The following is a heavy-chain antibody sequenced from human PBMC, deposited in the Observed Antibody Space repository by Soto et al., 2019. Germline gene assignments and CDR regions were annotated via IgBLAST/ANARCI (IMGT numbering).Heavy chain of an antibody. CDR3: AAAVPAEYVFPYYYMDV. V-gene: IGHV4-59*01. CDR2: IYCSGSA. J-gene: IGHJ6*03. CDR1: GASISSYH. Sequence: QVRLQESGPGLVKPSETLSLTCTVSGASISSYHWSWIRQTPGKGLEWIGYIYCSGSANYNPSLKSRVTFSVDTSKNQVSLKLSSVTAADTGVYYCAAAVPAEYVFPYYYMDVWGKGTTVTVSS. D-gene: IGHD3-16*01.